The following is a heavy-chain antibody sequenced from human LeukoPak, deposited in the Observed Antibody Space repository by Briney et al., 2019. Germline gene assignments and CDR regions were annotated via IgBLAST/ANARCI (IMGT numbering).Heavy chain of an antibody. CDR1: GFAFSDYF. CDR2: INQDGSGK. D-gene: IGHD5-24*01. CDR3: ATGGNGYNSHPYDY. Sequence: GGSLRLSCAASGFAFSDYFMTWVRQAPGKGLEWVASINQDGSGKDYMDSVKGRFTISRDNAKKSVYLQMNSLRAEDTAVYYCATGGNGYNSHPYDYWGQGTLVTAS. V-gene: IGHV3-7*01. J-gene: IGHJ4*02.